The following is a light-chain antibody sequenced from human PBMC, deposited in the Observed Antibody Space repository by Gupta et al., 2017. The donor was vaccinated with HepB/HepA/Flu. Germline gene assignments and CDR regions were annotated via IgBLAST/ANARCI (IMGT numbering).Light chain of an antibody. CDR1: SGSIASNY. CDR2: EDN. J-gene: IGLJ1*01. V-gene: IGLV6-57*03. Sequence: NFMLTQPHSVSESPGKTVTISCTRSSGSIASNYVQWYQQLPGSAPTTVIYEDNQRPSGVPDRFSGSIDSSSNSASLTISGLKTEDEADDDCQSYASSNQYVFGTGTKVTVL. CDR3: QSYASSNQYV.